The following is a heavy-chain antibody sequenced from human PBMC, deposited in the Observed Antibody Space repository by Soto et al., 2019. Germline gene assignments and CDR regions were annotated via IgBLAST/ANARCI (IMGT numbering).Heavy chain of an antibody. CDR2: ISFDGSDE. CDR3: ANPRAPVRHYYFGF. CDR1: GITFSNYA. J-gene: IGHJ4*02. V-gene: IGHV3-30-3*01. Sequence: GGSLRLSCVASGITFSNYAMHWVRQAPGKGPEWVALISFDGSDEDYTDSVKGRFTISRDNSKNSLYLYMNGLTTEDSAVYYCANPRAPVRHYYFGFWGQGTLVTV.